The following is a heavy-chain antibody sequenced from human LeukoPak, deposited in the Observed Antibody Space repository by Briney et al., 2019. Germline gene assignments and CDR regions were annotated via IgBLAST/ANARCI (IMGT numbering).Heavy chain of an antibody. D-gene: IGHD5-18*01. CDR1: GGIFTSHG. J-gene: IGHJ4*02. CDR2: IIPFFGTT. V-gene: IGHV1-69*13. Sequence: SVKVSCKASGGIFTSHGISWVRQAPGQGLEWMGGIIPFFGTTNYAQKFQGRVTMTADASTSTAYMELTSLRSDDTAVYYCARDTVDTTTITPPDYWGQGTLVTVSS. CDR3: ARDTVDTTTITPPDY.